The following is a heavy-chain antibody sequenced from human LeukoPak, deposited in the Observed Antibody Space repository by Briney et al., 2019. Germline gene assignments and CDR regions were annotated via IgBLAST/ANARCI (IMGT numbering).Heavy chain of an antibody. Sequence: PSETLSLTCSVSSGSISSYYWSWIRQPPGKGLEWIGSIYYSGSTNYNPSLKSRVTISVDTSKNQFSLKLTSLTAADTARYYCARGYYYDSDGFYRWDAFDIWGQGTMVTVSS. CDR3: ARGYYYDSDGFYRWDAFDI. V-gene: IGHV4-59*08. J-gene: IGHJ3*02. CDR1: SGSISSYY. CDR2: IYYSGST. D-gene: IGHD3-22*01.